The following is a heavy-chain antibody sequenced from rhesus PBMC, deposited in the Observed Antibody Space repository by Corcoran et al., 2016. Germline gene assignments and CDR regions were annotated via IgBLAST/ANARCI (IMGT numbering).Heavy chain of an antibody. CDR2: FYGSRTST. V-gene: IGHV4S10*01. Sequence: QVQLQQWGEGLVKPSETLSLTCAVYGGSISDSYRWSWIRQPPGKGLEWIGYFYGSRTSTNYNPSLKSLVTISKDTSKNQFSLKLSSVTAADTAVYYCARLRSGDYYSFDYWGQGVLVTVSS. CDR3: ARLRSGDYYSFDY. D-gene: IGHD3-34*01. J-gene: IGHJ4*01. CDR1: GGSISDSYR.